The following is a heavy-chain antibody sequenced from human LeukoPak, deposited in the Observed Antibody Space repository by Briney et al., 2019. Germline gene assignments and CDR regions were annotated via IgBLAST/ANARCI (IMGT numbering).Heavy chain of an antibody. V-gene: IGHV3-74*01. J-gene: IGHJ1*01. CDR1: GFTFNNYA. Sequence: PGGSLRLSCAASGFTFNNYAMNWVRQAPGKGLVWVSRINNEGTTISYADSVKGRFTISRDNAKNTLYLQMNSLRAEDTAVYYCARVSGLGMNEYYQHWGQGTLVTVAS. CDR2: INNEGTTI. CDR3: ARVSGLGMNEYYQH. D-gene: IGHD3-10*01.